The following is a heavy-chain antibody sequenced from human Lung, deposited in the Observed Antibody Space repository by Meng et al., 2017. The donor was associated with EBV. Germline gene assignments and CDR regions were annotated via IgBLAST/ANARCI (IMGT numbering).Heavy chain of an antibody. V-gene: IGHV4-34*01. CDR3: ARGGTSSAPFDY. CDR1: GRSFSSSY. Sequence: QVQLQQWGAGLLKPSETLPLTCGVSGRSFSSSYWSWIRQPPGKGLEWIGQINYSGITNYNPSLKSRVTISVDTSKNQFSLSLNSVTAADTAVYYCARGGTSSAPFDYWGQGTLVTVSS. J-gene: IGHJ4*02. CDR2: INYSGIT. D-gene: IGHD2-2*01.